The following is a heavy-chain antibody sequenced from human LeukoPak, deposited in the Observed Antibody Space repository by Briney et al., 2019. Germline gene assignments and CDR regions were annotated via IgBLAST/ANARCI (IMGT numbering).Heavy chain of an antibody. Sequence: GGSLRLSCAASGFTFSTYGMHWVRQAPGKGLEWVAVIWYDGSNKYYADSVKGRFTISRDNSKNTLYLQMNSLRAEDTAMYYCARDSQELMVRGALDDYWGQGTLVTVSS. D-gene: IGHD3-10*01. CDR3: ARDSQELMVRGALDDY. CDR1: GFTFSTYG. CDR2: IWYDGSNK. V-gene: IGHV3-33*01. J-gene: IGHJ4*02.